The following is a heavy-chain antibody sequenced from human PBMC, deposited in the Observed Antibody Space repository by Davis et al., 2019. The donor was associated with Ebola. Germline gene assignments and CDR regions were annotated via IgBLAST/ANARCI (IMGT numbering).Heavy chain of an antibody. CDR2: IYYSGST. CDR1: GGSISSSSYY. J-gene: IGHJ6*02. CDR3: ARGNVVEYYYGMDV. D-gene: IGHD2-15*01. V-gene: IGHV4-39*01. Sequence: PSETLSLTCTVSGGSISSSSYYWGWIRQPPGKGLEWIGSIYYSGSTYYNPSLKSRVTISVDTSKNQFSLKLSSVTAADTAVYYCARGNVVEYYYGMDVWGQGTTVTVSS.